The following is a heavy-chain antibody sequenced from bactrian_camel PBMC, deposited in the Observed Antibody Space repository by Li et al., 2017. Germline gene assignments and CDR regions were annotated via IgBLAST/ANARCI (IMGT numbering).Heavy chain of an antibody. J-gene: IGHJ4*01. V-gene: IGHV3S63*01. CDR1: EGTYTFC. D-gene: IGHD1*01. CDR2: IDRGGGST. CDR3: VADQNYCYPQYSYSI. Sequence: HVQLVESGGGSVQAGGSLRLSCAPSEGTYTFCLGWFRQAPGKEREGVASIDRGGGSTYYADSVKGRFTISQDEAKSTVYLQMNNLQAEDTAMYYCVADQNYCYPQYSYSIWGQGTQVTVS.